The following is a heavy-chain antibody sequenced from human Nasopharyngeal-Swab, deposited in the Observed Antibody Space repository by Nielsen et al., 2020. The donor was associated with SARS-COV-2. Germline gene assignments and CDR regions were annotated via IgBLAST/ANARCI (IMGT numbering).Heavy chain of an antibody. CDR2: IYYSGST. Sequence: SETLSLTCTVSGGPISSGGYSWTWIRQHPGKGLEWIGYIYYSGSTYYNPSPKSRVTISVDTSKNQFSLKLSSVTAADTAVYYCARVLTRNLVVALVLDAFDIWGQGTMVTVSS. J-gene: IGHJ3*02. D-gene: IGHD2-15*01. V-gene: IGHV4-31*03. CDR1: GGPISSGGYS. CDR3: ARVLTRNLVVALVLDAFDI.